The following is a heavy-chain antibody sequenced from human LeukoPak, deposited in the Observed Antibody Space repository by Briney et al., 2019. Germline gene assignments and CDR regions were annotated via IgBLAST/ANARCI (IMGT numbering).Heavy chain of an antibody. D-gene: IGHD6-13*01. CDR1: GGTFSSYA. CDR3: ARSPSPVIAAAGTPSY. CDR2: IIPILGIA. J-gene: IGHJ4*02. Sequence: ASVKVSCKASGGTFSSYAISWVRQAPGQGLEWMGRIIPILGIANYAQKFQGRVTITADKSTSTAYMELSSLRSEDTAVYYCARSPSPVIAAAGTPSYWGQGTLVTVSS. V-gene: IGHV1-69*04.